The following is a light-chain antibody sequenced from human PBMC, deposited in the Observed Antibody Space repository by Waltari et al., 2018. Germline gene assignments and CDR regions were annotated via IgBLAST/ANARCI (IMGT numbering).Light chain of an antibody. Sequence: EIMMPQSPATLSVSPGERATLSCRVSQSVSRKLAWYQQKPGQAPRLLIYDTSSRATDIPARFSGSGSGTEFTLTISSLQSEDFAVYYCQQYSNWPPWTFSQGTKVEI. J-gene: IGKJ1*01. CDR1: QSVSRK. CDR3: QQYSNWPPWT. CDR2: DTS. V-gene: IGKV3-15*01.